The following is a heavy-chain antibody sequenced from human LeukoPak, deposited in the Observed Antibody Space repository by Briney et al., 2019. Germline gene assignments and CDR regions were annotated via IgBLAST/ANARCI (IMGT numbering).Heavy chain of an antibody. J-gene: IGHJ4*02. V-gene: IGHV3-11*04. CDR3: ARGQLTGDDELFDY. D-gene: IGHD7-27*01. CDR2: ISSSGSTI. CDR1: GFTFSDYY. Sequence: GSLRLSCAASGFTFSDYYMSWIRQAPGKGLKCVSYISSSGSTIYYADSVKGRFTISRDNAKNSLFLQVNSLRAEDTAVYYCARGQLTGDDELFDYWGQGTLVTVSS.